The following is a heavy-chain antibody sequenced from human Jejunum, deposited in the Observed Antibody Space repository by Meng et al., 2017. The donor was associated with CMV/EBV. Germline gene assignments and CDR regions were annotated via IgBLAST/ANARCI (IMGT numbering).Heavy chain of an antibody. CDR2: IYYSGST. CDR3: ARGGEGYIDYYGMDV. D-gene: IGHD5-18*01. CDR1: GGSISIYY. Sequence: GGSISIYYWSWIRQPPGKGLEWIGYIYYSGSTNYNPSLKSRVTISVDTSKSQFSLKLNSVTTADTAVYYCARGGEGYIDYYGMDVWGQGTTVTVSS. J-gene: IGHJ6*02. V-gene: IGHV4-59*01.